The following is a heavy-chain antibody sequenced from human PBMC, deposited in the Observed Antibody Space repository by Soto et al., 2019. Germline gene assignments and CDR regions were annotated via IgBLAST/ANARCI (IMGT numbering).Heavy chain of an antibody. CDR1: GFTFSSYG. Sequence: LRLSCAASGFTFSSYGMHWVRQAPGKGLEWVAVISYDGSNKYYADSVKGRFTISRDNSKNTLYLQMNSLRAEDTAVYYCAKDDVDTAMVTRPNHFGSGYYFDYWGQGTLVTVSS. J-gene: IGHJ4*02. D-gene: IGHD5-18*01. CDR2: ISYDGSNK. CDR3: AKDDVDTAMVTRPNHFGSGYYFDY. V-gene: IGHV3-30*18.